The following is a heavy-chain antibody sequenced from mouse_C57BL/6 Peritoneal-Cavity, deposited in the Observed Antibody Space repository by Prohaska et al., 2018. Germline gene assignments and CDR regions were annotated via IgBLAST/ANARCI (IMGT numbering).Heavy chain of an antibody. CDR2: INSDCSAI. CDR1: GFTFSGFW. CDR3: MRYGNYWYFDV. D-gene: IGHD2-1*01. V-gene: IGHV11-2*01. J-gene: IGHJ1*03. Sequence: EVQLLETGGGLVQPGGSRGLSCEGSGFTFSGFWMSWVRQTPGKTLEWIGYINSDCSAINYAPSIKVRFTIFRDNDKSTLYLQMSNVRSEDTATYFCMRYGNYWYFDVWGTGTTVTVSS.